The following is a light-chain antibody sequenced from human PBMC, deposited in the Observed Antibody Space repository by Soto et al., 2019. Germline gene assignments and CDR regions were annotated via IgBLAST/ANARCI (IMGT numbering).Light chain of an antibody. V-gene: IGLV6-57*01. CDR3: QSYDSDTVI. J-gene: IGLJ2*01. Sequence: QSVSESPGKTVTISCTRSSGSIASNYVQWYQQRPGSSPSIVIYEDDQRPSGVPDRFSGSIDSSSSSASLTISGLKTEDEADYYCQSYDSDTVIFGGGTKVTVL. CDR1: SGSIASNY. CDR2: EDD.